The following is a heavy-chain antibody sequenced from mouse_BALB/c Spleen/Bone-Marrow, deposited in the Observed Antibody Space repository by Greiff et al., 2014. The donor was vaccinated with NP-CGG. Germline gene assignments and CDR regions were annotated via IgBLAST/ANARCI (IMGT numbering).Heavy chain of an antibody. D-gene: IGHD2-1*01. CDR1: GYTFTSYW. V-gene: IGHV1S81*02. Sequence: QVQLQQSGAELVKPGASVKLPCKASGYTFTSYWMHWVKQRPGQGLEWIGEINPSNGRTNYNETFKSKATLTVDKSSTTAHMQLSSLTSDDSAVYYCARYGNYDAMDYWGQGTSVTVSS. CDR3: ARYGNYDAMDY. CDR2: INPSNGRT. J-gene: IGHJ4*01.